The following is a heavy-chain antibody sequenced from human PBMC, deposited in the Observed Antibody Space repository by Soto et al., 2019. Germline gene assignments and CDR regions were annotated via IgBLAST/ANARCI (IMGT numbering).Heavy chain of an antibody. V-gene: IGHV3-23*01. J-gene: IGHJ6*02. CDR2: ISSSADST. CDR3: ARDLYVHYYYYGMDV. CDR1: GFTFSRYA. D-gene: IGHD2-2*02. Sequence: GGSLRLSCAASGFTFSRYAMSWGRQAPGKGLEWVSAISSSADSTYYADPVKGRFTISRDNSKNTLYLQMNSLRAEDTAVYYCARDLYVHYYYYGMDVWGQGTTVTVSS.